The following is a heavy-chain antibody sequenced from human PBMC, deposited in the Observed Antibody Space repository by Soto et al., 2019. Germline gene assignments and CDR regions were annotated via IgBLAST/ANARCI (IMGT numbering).Heavy chain of an antibody. V-gene: IGHV5-51*01. Sequence: PGESLKISCKGSGYSFTSYWIGWVRQMPGKGLEWVGIIYPGDSDTRYSPSFQGQVTISADKSISTAYLQWSSLKASDTAMYYCASGRLVPTYYYGMDVWGQGTTVTVSS. J-gene: IGHJ6*02. CDR1: GYSFTSYW. CDR2: IYPGDSDT. D-gene: IGHD6-19*01. CDR3: ASGRLVPTYYYGMDV.